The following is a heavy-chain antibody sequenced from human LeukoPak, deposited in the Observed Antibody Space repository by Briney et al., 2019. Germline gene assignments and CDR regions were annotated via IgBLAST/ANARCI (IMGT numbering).Heavy chain of an antibody. CDR2: ISSSGSTI. J-gene: IGHJ4*02. D-gene: IGHD2-2*01. CDR1: GFTFSSYE. CDR3: AKGLLYQLPYFDY. V-gene: IGHV3-48*03. Sequence: GGSLRLSCAASGFTFSSYEMNWVRQAPGKGLEWVSYISSSGSTIYYADSVKGRFTISRDNSKNTLYLQMNSLRAEDTAVYYCAKGLLYQLPYFDYWGQGTLVTVSS.